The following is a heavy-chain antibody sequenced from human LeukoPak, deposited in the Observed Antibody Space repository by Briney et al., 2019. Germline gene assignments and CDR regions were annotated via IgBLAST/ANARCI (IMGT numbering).Heavy chain of an antibody. D-gene: IGHD2-8*01. CDR3: GREGYCTNGVCYSDY. CDR2: ISAYNGNT. V-gene: IGHV1-18*01. CDR1: GYTFTSYG. Sequence: ASVKVSCKASGYTFTSYGISWVRQAPGQGLEWMGWISAYNGNTNYAQKLQGRVTMTTDTSTSTAYMELRSLRSDDTAVYYCGREGYCTNGVCYSDYWGQGTLVTVSS. J-gene: IGHJ4*02.